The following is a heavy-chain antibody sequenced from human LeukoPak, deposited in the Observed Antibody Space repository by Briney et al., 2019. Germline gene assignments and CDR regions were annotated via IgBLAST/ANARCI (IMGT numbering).Heavy chain of an antibody. V-gene: IGHV3-30*18. Sequence: AGSLTLSCPASGFTFSSYGMHWVRQPPGRGLEWVGVISYDGSNKIYAGSVKGRFPLFRDKSKKPPFLQMDRLRAEGPAFYYCSKDSLVVVPGAPVGYFDYWGQGTLVTVSS. CDR2: ISYDGSNK. J-gene: IGHJ4*02. CDR1: GFTFSSYG. CDR3: SKDSLVVVPGAPVGYFDY. D-gene: IGHD2-2*01.